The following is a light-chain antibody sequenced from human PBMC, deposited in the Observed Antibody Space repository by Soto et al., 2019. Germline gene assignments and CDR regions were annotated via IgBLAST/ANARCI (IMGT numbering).Light chain of an antibody. V-gene: IGLV2-11*01. CDR1: SSDVGGYNY. Sequence: QSALTQPRSVSGSPGQSVTISCTGTSSDVGGYNYVSWYQQHPGKAPKLMIYDVSKRPSGVPDRFSGSKSGNTASLTISGIKAEDEADYYCCSYAGSPPYVCATGTKVTVL. CDR3: CSYAGSPPYV. CDR2: DVS. J-gene: IGLJ1*01.